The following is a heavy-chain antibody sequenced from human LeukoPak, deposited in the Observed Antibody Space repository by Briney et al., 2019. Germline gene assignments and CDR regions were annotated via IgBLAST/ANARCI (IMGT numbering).Heavy chain of an antibody. CDR3: TREGARIAAAGTYYYYGMDV. J-gene: IGHJ6*02. V-gene: IGHV3-49*04. CDR1: GFTFGDYA. D-gene: IGHD6-13*01. Sequence: GGSLRLSCTASGFTFGDYAMSWVRQAPGKGLEWVGFIRSKAYGGTTEYAASVKGRFTISRDDSKSIAYLQMNSLKTEDTAVYYCTREGARIAAAGTYYYYGMDVWGQATTVTVSS. CDR2: IRSKAYGGTT.